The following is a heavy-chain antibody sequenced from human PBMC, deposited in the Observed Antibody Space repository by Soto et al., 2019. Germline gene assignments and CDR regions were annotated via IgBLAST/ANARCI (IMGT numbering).Heavy chain of an antibody. CDR3: ARLGQGTDIYYFDY. D-gene: IGHD1-1*01. Sequence: SETLSLTCTVSGGSISSYYWSWIRQPPGKGLEWIGYIYYSGSTNYNPSLKSRVTISVDTSKNQFSLKLSSVTAADTAVYYCARLGQGTDIYYFDYWGQGTLVTVSS. CDR2: IYYSGST. J-gene: IGHJ4*02. V-gene: IGHV4-59*08. CDR1: GGSISSYY.